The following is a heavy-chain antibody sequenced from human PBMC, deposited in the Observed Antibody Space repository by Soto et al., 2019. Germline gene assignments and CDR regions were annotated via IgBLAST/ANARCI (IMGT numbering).Heavy chain of an antibody. D-gene: IGHD2-15*01. CDR2: IYSGGST. CDR3: ARGRGYCSGGSCYSDAFDI. CDR1: GFTVSSNY. J-gene: IGHJ3*02. Sequence: EVQLVESGGGLVQPGGSLRLSCAASGFTVSSNYMSWVRQAPGKGLEWVSVIYSGGSTYYADSVKGRFTISRDSSKNSLYLQMYSLRADVTAVYYCARGRGYCSGGSCYSDAFDIWGQGTMVTVSS. V-gene: IGHV3-66*01.